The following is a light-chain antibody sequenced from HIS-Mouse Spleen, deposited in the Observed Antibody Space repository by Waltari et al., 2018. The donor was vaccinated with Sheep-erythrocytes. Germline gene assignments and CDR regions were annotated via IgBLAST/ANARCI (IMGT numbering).Light chain of an antibody. CDR3: SSYTSSSTWV. Sequence: QSALTQPASVSGSPGQSITISCTGTSSDVGGYNYVSWYQQHPGKAPKLMIYEVSNLASEVSNRFSGSKSGNTASLTISGLQAEDEADYYCSSYTSSSTWVFGGGTKLTVL. V-gene: IGLV2-14*01. CDR1: SSDVGGYNY. J-gene: IGLJ3*02. CDR2: EVS.